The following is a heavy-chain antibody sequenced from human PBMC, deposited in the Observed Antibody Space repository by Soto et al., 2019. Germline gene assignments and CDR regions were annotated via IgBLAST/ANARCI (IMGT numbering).Heavy chain of an antibody. V-gene: IGHV4-59*08. Sequence: SETLSLTCAVSGVSINSNYFWGWIRQPPGRGLEWIGYIYYSGSTNYNPSLKSRVTISVDTSKNQFSLKLSSVTAADTAVYYCARRYGSCFDYWGQGTLVTVSS. D-gene: IGHD5-18*01. CDR3: ARRYGSCFDY. CDR2: IYYSGST. J-gene: IGHJ4*02. CDR1: GVSINSNYF.